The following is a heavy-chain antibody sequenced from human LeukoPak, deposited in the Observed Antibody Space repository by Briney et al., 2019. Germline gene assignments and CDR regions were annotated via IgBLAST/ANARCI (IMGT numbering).Heavy chain of an antibody. CDR1: GGSISSGDYY. J-gene: IGHJ6*03. D-gene: IGHD3-3*01. V-gene: IGHV4-30-4*08. Sequence: PSETLSLTCTVSGGSISSGDYYWSWIRQPPGKGLEWIGYIYYSGSTYYNPSLKSRVTISVDTSKNQFSLKLSSVTAADTAVYYCARDHRENDFWSGYYYYYYMDVWGKGTTVTVSS. CDR2: IYYSGST. CDR3: ARDHRENDFWSGYYYYYYMDV.